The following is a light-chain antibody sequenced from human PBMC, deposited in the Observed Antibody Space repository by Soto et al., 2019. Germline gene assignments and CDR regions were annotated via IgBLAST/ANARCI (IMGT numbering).Light chain of an antibody. CDR2: AAS. CDR3: QHIDTFRLT. V-gene: IGKV1-9*01. Sequence: DIQLTQSPSVLSASVGDRVTITCRASQAINTYLAWYQHTPGKAPNILIYAASTLESGVPSRFSGSGSGTEFTLPVTRLQPEDFATYYCQHIDTFRLTFGGGTKVDIK. J-gene: IGKJ4*01. CDR1: QAINTY.